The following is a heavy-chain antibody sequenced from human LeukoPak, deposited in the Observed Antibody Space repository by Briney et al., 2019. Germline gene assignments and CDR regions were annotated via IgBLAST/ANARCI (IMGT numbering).Heavy chain of an antibody. CDR2: IYYSGSP. V-gene: IGHV4-31*03. CDR3: ARDGATGVFET. CDR1: GGSISSSSYY. D-gene: IGHD3-3*01. Sequence: ASETLSLTCTVSGGSISSSSYYWGWIRQYSGKGLEWIGHIYYSGSPSYNPSLKSRVTISMDTSKNHFSLNLTSVTAADTAVYFCARDGATGVFETWGQGTLVAVSS. J-gene: IGHJ5*02.